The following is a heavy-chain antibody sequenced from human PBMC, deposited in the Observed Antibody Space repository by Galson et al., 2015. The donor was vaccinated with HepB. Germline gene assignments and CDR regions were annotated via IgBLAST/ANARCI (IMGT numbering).Heavy chain of an antibody. CDR1: GYTFTSYG. D-gene: IGHD2-2*01. CDR3: AREAYQLLWRSMWFDP. V-gene: IGHV1-18*01. Sequence: QSGAEVKKPGASVKVSCKASGYTFTSYGISWVRQAPGQGLEWMGWISAYNGNTNYAQKLQGRVTMTTDTSTSTAYMELRSLRSEDTAVYYCAREAYQLLWRSMWFDPWGQGTLVTVSS. CDR2: ISAYNGNT. J-gene: IGHJ5*02.